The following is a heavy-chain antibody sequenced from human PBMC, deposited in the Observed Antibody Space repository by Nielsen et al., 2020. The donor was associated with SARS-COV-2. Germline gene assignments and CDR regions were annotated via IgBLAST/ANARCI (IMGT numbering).Heavy chain of an antibody. CDR1: GFTFSSYA. CDR2: ISYDGSNK. D-gene: IGHD3-3*01. V-gene: IGHV3-30*04. CDR3: ARTFTIFGVVIKRPFYYGMEV. J-gene: IGHJ6*02. Sequence: GESLKISCAASGFTFSSYAMHWVRQAPGKGLEWVAVISYDGSNKYYADSVKGRFTISRDNSKNTLYLQMNSLRAEDTAVYYCARTFTIFGVVIKRPFYYGMEVWAKGPRSPSP.